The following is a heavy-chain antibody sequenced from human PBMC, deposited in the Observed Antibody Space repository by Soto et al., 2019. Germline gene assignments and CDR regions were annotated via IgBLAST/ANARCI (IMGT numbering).Heavy chain of an antibody. V-gene: IGHV4-34*01. D-gene: IGHD1-26*01. J-gene: IGHJ4*01. CDR3: ARGEQYSGRIFDY. Sequence: SETLSLTCAVYGGSFSGYYWSWIRQPPGKGLEWIGEINHSGSTNYNPSLKSRVTISVDTSKNQYSLQLNSVTPEDTAVYFCARGEQYSGRIFDYWGQGTLVTVSS. CDR2: INHSGST. CDR1: GGSFSGYY.